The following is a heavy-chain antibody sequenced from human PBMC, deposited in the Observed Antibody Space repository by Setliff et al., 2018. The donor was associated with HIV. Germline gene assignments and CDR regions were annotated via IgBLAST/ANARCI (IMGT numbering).Heavy chain of an antibody. CDR2: ISPYNGHT. Sequence: ASVKVSCKASGYTFTTYDITWVRQAPGQGLEWLGWISPYNGHTSYAQNFQGRVTMTTDTSTNTAYLELRGLRSDDTAIYYCAREHGTSWPYFDFWGQGTLVTAPQ. CDR3: AREHGTSWPYFDF. V-gene: IGHV1-18*01. CDR1: GYTFTTYD. J-gene: IGHJ4*02.